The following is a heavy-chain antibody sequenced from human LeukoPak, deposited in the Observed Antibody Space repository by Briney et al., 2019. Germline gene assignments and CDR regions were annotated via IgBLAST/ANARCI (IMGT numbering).Heavy chain of an antibody. CDR2: ISGSTSVI. CDR1: GFTFSTHT. J-gene: IGHJ6*03. V-gene: IGHV3-48*01. CDR3: ARGLYYIDV. Sequence: GGSLRLSCAASGFTFSTHTMAWVRQAPGKGLEWVSYISGSTSVIYYADSVKGRFTISRDNAKNSLYLQMNSLRTEDTAIYYCARGLYYIDVWVNGTAVTVS.